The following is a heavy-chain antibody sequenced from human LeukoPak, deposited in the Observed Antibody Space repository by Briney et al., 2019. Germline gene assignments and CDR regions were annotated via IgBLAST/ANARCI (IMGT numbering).Heavy chain of an antibody. V-gene: IGHV4-31*03. Sequence: SETLSLTCTVSGGSISSGGYYWSWIRQHPGKGLEWIGYIYYSGSTYYNPSLKSRVTISVDTSKNQFSLKLSSVTAADTAVYYCARDAPAVSYYYMDVWGKGNT. D-gene: IGHD2-2*01. CDR3: ARDAPAVSYYYMDV. J-gene: IGHJ6*03. CDR1: GGSISSGGYY. CDR2: IYYSGST.